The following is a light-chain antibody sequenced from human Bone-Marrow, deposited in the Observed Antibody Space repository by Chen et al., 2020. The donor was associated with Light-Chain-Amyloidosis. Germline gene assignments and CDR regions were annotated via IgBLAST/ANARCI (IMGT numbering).Light chain of an antibody. V-gene: IGLV3-21*02. J-gene: IGLJ3*02. CDR3: QVWGRSSDRPV. CDR1: NIGSTS. CDR2: DDS. Sequence: SYVLTQPSSVSVAPGQTATIACGGNNIGSTSVHWYQQTPGQAPLLVGYDDSDRPSGIPERVSGSNSGNTATLTISRVEAGDEADYDCQVWGRSSDRPVLGGGTKLTVL.